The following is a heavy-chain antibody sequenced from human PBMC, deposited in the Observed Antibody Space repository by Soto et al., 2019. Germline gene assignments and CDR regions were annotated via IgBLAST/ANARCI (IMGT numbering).Heavy chain of an antibody. CDR1: GIIFSSYS. CDR2: INSRSTNK. Sequence: EVQLVESGGGLVQPGGSLRLSCATSGIIFSSYSINWVRQAPGKGLEWVSYINSRSTNKYYADSVKGRFTISEDNAKNSLYLQMDSMRDEDTAVYYCAATYDSHDFRFVHWGQGVLVTVSP. V-gene: IGHV3-48*02. CDR3: AATYDSHDFRFVH. D-gene: IGHD3-3*01. J-gene: IGHJ4*02.